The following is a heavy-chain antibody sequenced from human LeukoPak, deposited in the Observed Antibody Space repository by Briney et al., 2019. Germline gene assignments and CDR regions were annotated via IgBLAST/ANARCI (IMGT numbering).Heavy chain of an antibody. J-gene: IGHJ4*02. CDR2: IIPIFGTA. CDR3: ARGPWSGYYSYYFAY. Sequence: SVKVSCKASGGTFSSYAISWVRQAPGQGLEWMGGIIPIFGTANYAQKFQGRVTITADESTSTAYMELSSLRSEDTAVYYCARGPWSGYYSYYFAYWGQGTLVTVSS. D-gene: IGHD3-3*01. V-gene: IGHV1-69*13. CDR1: GGTFSSYA.